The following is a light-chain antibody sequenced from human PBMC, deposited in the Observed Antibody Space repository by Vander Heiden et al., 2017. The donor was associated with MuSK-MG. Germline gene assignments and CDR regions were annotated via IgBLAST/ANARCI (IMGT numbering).Light chain of an antibody. CDR2: AAS. J-gene: IGKJ4*01. CDR3: QQYHKWPPLT. Sequence: IVMTQSPATLYVSPGERATLSCRASQSVSSSVAWYQQKPGQAPSLLIYAASTRATGIPARFSGSGSGTEFTLTINSLQSEDFAVYYCQQYHKWPPLTFGGGTKVEIK. V-gene: IGKV3-15*01. CDR1: QSVSSS.